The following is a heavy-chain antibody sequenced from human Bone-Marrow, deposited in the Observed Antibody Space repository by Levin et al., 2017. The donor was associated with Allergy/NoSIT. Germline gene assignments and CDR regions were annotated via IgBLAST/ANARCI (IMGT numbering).Heavy chain of an antibody. CDR3: ARIGKDSTEGNPLAFDI. J-gene: IGHJ3*02. CDR2: IDWDDDK. Sequence: QTLSLTCTFSGFSLSTSGMCVSWIRQPPGKALEWLALIDWDDDKYYSTSLKTRLTISKDTSKNQVVLTMTNMDPVDTATYYCARIGKDSTEGNPLAFDIWGQGTMVTVSS. V-gene: IGHV2-70*01. CDR1: GFSLSTSGMC. D-gene: IGHD2-15*01.